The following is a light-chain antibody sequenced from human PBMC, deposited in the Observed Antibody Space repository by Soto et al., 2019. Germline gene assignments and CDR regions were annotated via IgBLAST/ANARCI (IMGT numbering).Light chain of an antibody. CDR2: GAS. Sequence: EIVLTQSPGTLSLSPGERATLSCRASQSVSSSYLTWHQQKPGQAPRLLIYGASSMATGIPDRFSGSGSGTDFTLTISSLQSEDFAVYYCQQYNNWLMYTFGQGTKVDIK. CDR3: QQYNNWLMYT. J-gene: IGKJ2*01. V-gene: IGKV3-20*01. CDR1: QSVSSSY.